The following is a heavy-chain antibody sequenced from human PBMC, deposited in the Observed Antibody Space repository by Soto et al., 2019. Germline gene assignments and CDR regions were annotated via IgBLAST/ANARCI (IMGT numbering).Heavy chain of an antibody. D-gene: IGHD1-1*01. CDR2: ISFDGGNK. CDR1: GFTFSYHA. V-gene: IGHV3-30-3*01. Sequence: QVQLVESGGGVVQPGRSLRLSCAASGFTFSYHALNWVRQAPGKGLEWVAVISFDGGNKYNAESVKGRFTISRDNSYSTLYLQMNSLRAEDTAMYFCARGTTTSAFSAMDVWGQGTTVTVSS. J-gene: IGHJ6*02. CDR3: ARGTTTSAFSAMDV.